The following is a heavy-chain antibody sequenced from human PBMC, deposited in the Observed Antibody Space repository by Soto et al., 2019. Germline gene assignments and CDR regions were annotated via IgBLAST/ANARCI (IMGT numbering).Heavy chain of an antibody. CDR2: IKGDESST. V-gene: IGHV3-74*01. D-gene: IGHD3-10*01. CDR3: ARGIRNYYGSDY. J-gene: IGHJ4*02. Sequence: EVQLVESGGGLVQPGGSLRLSCEASGFTFSSYWMHWVRQSPGKGLELVSRIKGDESSTSYADSVKGRFTISRDNARDTLYLQMNSLRAEDTAVYYCARGIRNYYGSDYWGQGTLVTVSS. CDR1: GFTFSSYW.